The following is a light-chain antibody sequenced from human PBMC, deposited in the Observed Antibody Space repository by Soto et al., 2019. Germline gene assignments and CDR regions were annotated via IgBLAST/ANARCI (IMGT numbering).Light chain of an antibody. Sequence: EIVLTQSPGTLSLSPGERATLSCRASQSVSSSYLAWYQQKPGQAPRLLIFGASSRATDIPDRFSGSGSGTDFTITISRLEPEDFAVYYCHQSCNSPPKYTFGQGTKLEI. CDR1: QSVSSSY. CDR2: GAS. CDR3: HQSCNSPPKYT. J-gene: IGKJ2*01. V-gene: IGKV3-20*01.